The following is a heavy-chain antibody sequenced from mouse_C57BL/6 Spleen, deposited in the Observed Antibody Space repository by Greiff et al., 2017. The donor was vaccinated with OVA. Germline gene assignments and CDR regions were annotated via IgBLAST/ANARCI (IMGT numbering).Heavy chain of an antibody. D-gene: IGHD1-1*01. Sequence: VQLQQSGAELVRPGASVKLSCTASGFNIKDDYMHWVKQRPEQGLEWIGWIDPENGDTEYASKFQGKATITADTSSNTAYLQLSSLTSEDTAVYYWTTDYGSSYDFDVWGTGTTVTVSS. J-gene: IGHJ1*03. CDR3: TTDYGSSYDFDV. CDR2: IDPENGDT. V-gene: IGHV14-4*01. CDR1: GFNIKDDY.